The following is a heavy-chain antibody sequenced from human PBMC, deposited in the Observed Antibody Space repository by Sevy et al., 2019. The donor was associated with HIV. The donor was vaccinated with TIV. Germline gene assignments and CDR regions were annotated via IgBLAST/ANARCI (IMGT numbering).Heavy chain of an antibody. D-gene: IGHD2-2*01. V-gene: IGHV1-18*01. Sequence: ASVKVSCKASAYTFTSYGISWVRQAPGQGLEWMGWISTYNGNTNYAQKLQGRVTMTTNTSTSTAYMELRSLRSDDTAVYYCARIWPVFGVVPGALPLFEYWGQGTLVTVSS. CDR2: ISTYNGNT. J-gene: IGHJ4*02. CDR3: ARIWPVFGVVPGALPLFEY. CDR1: AYTFTSYG.